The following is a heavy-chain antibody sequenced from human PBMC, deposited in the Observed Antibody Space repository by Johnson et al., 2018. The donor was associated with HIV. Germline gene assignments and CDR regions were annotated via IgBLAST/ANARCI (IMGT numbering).Heavy chain of an antibody. J-gene: IGHJ3*02. CDR1: RFTFSDYY. V-gene: IGHV3-11*04. CDR3: ASYSSSDAFDI. CDR2: ISSSCSTI. D-gene: IGHD6-6*01. Sequence: HVHLVASGGGSVRPGESLILANTAYRFTFSDYYMSWIRQAPGTGLEWVSYISSSCSTIYYAASVKGRFTISRDNAKNSLYLQMNSLRAEDTAVYYCASYSSSDAFDIWGQGTMVTVSS.